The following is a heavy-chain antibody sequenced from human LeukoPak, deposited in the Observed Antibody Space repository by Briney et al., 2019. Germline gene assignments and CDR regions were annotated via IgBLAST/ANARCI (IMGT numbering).Heavy chain of an antibody. J-gene: IGHJ4*02. CDR1: GGSISSGDYY. CDR2: IYYSGST. V-gene: IGHV4-30-4*01. D-gene: IGHD1-26*01. CDR3: AREQTIVGATYYFDY. Sequence: SETLSLTCTVSGGSISSGDYYWSWIRQPPGKGLEWIGYIYYSGSTYYNPSLKSRVTISVDTSKNQFSLKLSSVTAADTAVYYCAREQTIVGATYYFDYWGQGTLVTVSS.